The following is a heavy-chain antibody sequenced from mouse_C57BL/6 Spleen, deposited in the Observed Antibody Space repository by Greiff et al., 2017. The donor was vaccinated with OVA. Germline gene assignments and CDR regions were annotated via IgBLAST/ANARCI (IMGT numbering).Heavy chain of an antibody. CDR3: AREDYYGSSDAMDY. V-gene: IGHV1-82*01. CDR1: GYAFSSSW. Sequence: QVQLKQSGPELVKPGASVKISCKASGYAFSSSWMNWVKQRPGKGLEWIGRIYPGDGDTNYNGKFKGKATLTADKSSSTAYMQLSSLTSEDSAVYFCAREDYYGSSDAMDYWGQGTSVTVSS. J-gene: IGHJ4*01. CDR2: IYPGDGDT. D-gene: IGHD1-1*01.